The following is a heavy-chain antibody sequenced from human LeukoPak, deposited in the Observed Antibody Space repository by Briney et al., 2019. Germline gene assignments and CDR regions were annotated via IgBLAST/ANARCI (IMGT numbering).Heavy chain of an antibody. CDR2: IYTSGST. Sequence: SETLSLTYTVSGGSISSYYWSWIRQPAGKGLEWIGRIYTSGSTNYNPSLKSRVTISVDKSKNQFSLKLSSVTAADTAVYYCARERVGATDHDAFDIWGQGTMVTVSS. J-gene: IGHJ3*02. V-gene: IGHV4-4*07. CDR3: ARERVGATDHDAFDI. D-gene: IGHD1-26*01. CDR1: GGSISSYY.